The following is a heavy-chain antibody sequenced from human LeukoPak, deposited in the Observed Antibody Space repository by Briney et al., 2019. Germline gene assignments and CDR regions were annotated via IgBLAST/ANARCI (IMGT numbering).Heavy chain of an antibody. D-gene: IGHD2-2*01. CDR3: ARDLGYCSSTSCFLLDY. V-gene: IGHV4-61*09. J-gene: IGHJ4*02. CDR1: GGSISSGSYY. CDR2: IYTSGST. Sequence: SETLSLTCTVSGGSISSGSYYWSWIRQPAGKGLEWIGHIYTSGSTNYNPSLKSRVTMSVDTFKNQFSLKLSSVTAADTAVYYCARDLGYCSSTSCFLLDYWGQGTLVTVSS.